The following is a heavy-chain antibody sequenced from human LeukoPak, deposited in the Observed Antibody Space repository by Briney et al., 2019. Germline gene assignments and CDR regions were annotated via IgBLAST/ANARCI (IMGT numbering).Heavy chain of an antibody. CDR1: GSSISGSGYY. Sequence: SETLSLTCTVSGSSISGSGYYWGWIRQPPGKGLEWIANIYYSGGTYYNPSLKSRVTISVDTSKNQFSLKLSSVTAADTAVYYCARHAGYSGSYSHPWGQGTLVTVSS. J-gene: IGHJ5*02. CDR3: ARHAGYSGSYSHP. V-gene: IGHV4-39*01. CDR2: IYYSGGT. D-gene: IGHD1-26*01.